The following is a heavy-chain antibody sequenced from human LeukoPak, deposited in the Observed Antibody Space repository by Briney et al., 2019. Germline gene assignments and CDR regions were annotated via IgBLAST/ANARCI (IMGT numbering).Heavy chain of an antibody. CDR2: ISYDGTSK. CDR1: GFAFSSYA. Sequence: PGGSLRLSCAASGFAFSSYAMYWVRQAPGQGLEWVAVISYDGTSKHYADSVKGRFTISRDNSMNTLHLQMNSLRAEDTAVYYCARDQGYYDRSGYYLFEYWGQGTLVTVSS. CDR3: ARDQGYYDRSGYYLFEY. V-gene: IGHV3-30-3*01. D-gene: IGHD3-22*01. J-gene: IGHJ4*02.